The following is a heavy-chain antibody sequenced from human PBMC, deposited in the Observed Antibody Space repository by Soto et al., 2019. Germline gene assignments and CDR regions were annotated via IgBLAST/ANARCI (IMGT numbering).Heavy chain of an antibody. CDR1: GFTFGDYA. D-gene: IGHD3-3*01. Sequence: GGSLRLSCTASGFTFGDYAMSWFRQAPGKGLEWVGFIRSKAYGGTTEYAASVKGRFTISRDDSKSIAYLQMNSLKTEDTAVYCCTRDGDDFWSGYYDYWGQGTLVTVSS. J-gene: IGHJ4*02. V-gene: IGHV3-49*03. CDR3: TRDGDDFWSGYYDY. CDR2: IRSKAYGGTT.